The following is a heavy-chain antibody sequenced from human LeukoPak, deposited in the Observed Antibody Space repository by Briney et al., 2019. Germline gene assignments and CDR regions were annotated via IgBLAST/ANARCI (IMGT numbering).Heavy chain of an antibody. CDR3: ARFSYYDSSGYYPFDY. V-gene: IGHV1-58*01. CDR2: IVVGSGNT. CDR1: GFTFTSSA. J-gene: IGHJ4*02. D-gene: IGHD3-22*01. Sequence: SVKVSCKASGFTFTSSAVLWVRQARGQRLEWIGWIVVGSGNTNYAQKFQGRVTITTDESTSTAYMELSSLRSEDTAVYYCARFSYYDSSGYYPFDYWGQGTLVTVSS.